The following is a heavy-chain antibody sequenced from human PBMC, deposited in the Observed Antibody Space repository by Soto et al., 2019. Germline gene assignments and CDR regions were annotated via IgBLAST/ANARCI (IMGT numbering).Heavy chain of an antibody. V-gene: IGHV1-46*01. CDR1: GYTFTSYY. D-gene: IGHD1-7*01. Sequence: ASVKVSCKASGYTFTSYYMHWVRQAPGQGLEWMGIINPSGGSTNYAPKFQGRVTTTRDTSTSTVYMELSSLRSEDTAVYYCARDEITGTFDYWGQGTLVTVS. CDR2: INPSGGST. J-gene: IGHJ4*02. CDR3: ARDEITGTFDY.